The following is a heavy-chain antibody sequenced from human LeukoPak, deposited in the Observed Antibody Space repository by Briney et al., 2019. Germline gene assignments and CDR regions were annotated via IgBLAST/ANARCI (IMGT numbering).Heavy chain of an antibody. CDR3: ARGVVRYNKFDY. CDR2: THYSGTT. D-gene: IGHD5-24*01. CDR1: GDSISGFY. Sequence: SETLSLTCSVSGDSISGFYWNWIRQSPEKGLEWIAVTHYSGTTNYNPSLKSRVTISIDTSRQQFFLKLSSVTAADTAVYYCARGVVRYNKFDYWGQGTLVTVSS. V-gene: IGHV4-59*12. J-gene: IGHJ4*02.